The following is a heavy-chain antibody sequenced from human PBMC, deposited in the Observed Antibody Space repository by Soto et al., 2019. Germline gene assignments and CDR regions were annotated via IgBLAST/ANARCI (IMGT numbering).Heavy chain of an antibody. CDR3: ATVVPPLSYGDYQFDY. V-gene: IGHV1-24*01. Sequence: VASVKVSCKASGYTLTELSMHWVRQAPGKGLEWMGGFDPEDGETIYAQKFQGRVTMTEDTSTDTAYMELSSLRSEDTAVYYCATVVPPLSYGDYQFDYWGQGTLVTVSS. CDR2: FDPEDGET. J-gene: IGHJ4*02. D-gene: IGHD4-17*01. CDR1: GYTLTELS.